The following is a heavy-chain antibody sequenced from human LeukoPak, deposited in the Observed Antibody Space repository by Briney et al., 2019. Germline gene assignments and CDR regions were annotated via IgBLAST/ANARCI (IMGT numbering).Heavy chain of an antibody. Sequence: GGSLRLSCAASGFTLSSYWMSWVRQAPGKGLEWVANIKQDGSDKDYVDSVKGRFIISRDNAKSSLYLQMNSLRAEDTAVYYCARDPRGSEYSHFDSWGQGTLVTVSS. V-gene: IGHV3-7*01. CDR3: ARDPRGSEYSHFDS. J-gene: IGHJ4*02. CDR1: GFTLSSYW. D-gene: IGHD3-10*01. CDR2: IKQDGSDK.